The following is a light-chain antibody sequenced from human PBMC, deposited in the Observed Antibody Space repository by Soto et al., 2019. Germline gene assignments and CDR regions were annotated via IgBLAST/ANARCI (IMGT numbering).Light chain of an antibody. CDR3: SSFTGSTTWV. V-gene: IGLV2-14*03. J-gene: IGLJ3*02. Sequence: QSALTQPASVSGSPGQSITISCTGTNSDVGGYDYVSWYQQHPGKAPKLLIYDVSKRPSGLSNRFSGSKSGNTASLTIYGLLTEDEADYYCSSFTGSTTWVFGGGTKLTVL. CDR2: DVS. CDR1: NSDVGGYDY.